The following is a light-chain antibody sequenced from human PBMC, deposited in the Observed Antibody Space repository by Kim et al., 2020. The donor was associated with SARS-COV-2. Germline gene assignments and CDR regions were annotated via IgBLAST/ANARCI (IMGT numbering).Light chain of an antibody. CDR2: GNS. J-gene: IGLJ2*01. CDR1: NSNIGAGYD. Sequence: QSVLTQPPSVSGAPGQSVTISCTGNNSNIGAGYDVHWYQQFPGTAPKLLMHGNSNRPSGVPDRFSGSKSGTSASLAITGLQAEDEADYYCQSYDSNLSDSVFGGGTQLTVL. V-gene: IGLV1-40*01. CDR3: QSYDSNLSDSV.